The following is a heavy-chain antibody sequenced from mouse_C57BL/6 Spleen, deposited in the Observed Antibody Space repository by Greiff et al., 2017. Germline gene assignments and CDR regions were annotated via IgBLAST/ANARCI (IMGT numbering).Heavy chain of an antibody. CDR1: GCSFTDYN. CDR2: INPNYGTT. J-gene: IGHJ1*03. CDR3: ARGSPLTTVVDWYFDV. Sequence: EVQLQQSGPELVKPGASVKISCKASGCSFTDYNMNWVKQSNGKSLEWIGVINPNYGTTSYNQKFKGKATLTVDQSSSTAYMQLNSLTSEDSAVYYCARGSPLTTVVDWYFDVWGTGTTVTVSS. D-gene: IGHD1-1*01. V-gene: IGHV1-39*01.